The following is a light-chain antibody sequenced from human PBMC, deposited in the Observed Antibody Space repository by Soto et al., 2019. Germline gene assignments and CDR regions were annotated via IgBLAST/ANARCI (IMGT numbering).Light chain of an antibody. Sequence: DIQMTQSPSSLSASVGDRVTITCRASQDIGDYLAWYQQRPGKVPNLLIYAASTSQSGVPSRFIGSGYGTVFTLTISSLQPEDVGTYYCQKYNSALLTFGGGTKVEIK. CDR1: QDIGDY. CDR2: AAS. J-gene: IGKJ4*01. CDR3: QKYNSALLT. V-gene: IGKV1-27*01.